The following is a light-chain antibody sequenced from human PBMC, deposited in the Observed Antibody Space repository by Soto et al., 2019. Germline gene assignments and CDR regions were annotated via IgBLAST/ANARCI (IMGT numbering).Light chain of an antibody. J-gene: IGKJ1*01. V-gene: IGKV3-15*01. CDR3: QQYSNWPPGT. CDR1: QSVRSN. CDR2: GAS. Sequence: EIAMTQSPATLSVSPGERATLSCRASQSVRSNLAWYQQKPGQAPRLLIYGASTRATGIPARFSGSGSGTEFTLTISSLQSEDFAVYYCQQYSNWPPGTFGQGTWVDIK.